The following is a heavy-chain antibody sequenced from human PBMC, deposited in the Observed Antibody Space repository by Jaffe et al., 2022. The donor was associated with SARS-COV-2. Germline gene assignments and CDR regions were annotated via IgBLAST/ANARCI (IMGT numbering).Heavy chain of an antibody. CDR1: GGSISSGDYY. CDR3: VRSVPYSSSWYGSTSPDY. Sequence: QVQLQESGPGLVKPSQTLSLTCTVSGGSISSGDYYWSWIRQPAGKGLEWIGRIYTSGSTNYNPSLKSRVTISVDTSKNQFSLKLTSVTAADTAIYYCVRSVPYSSSWYGSTSPDYWGQGTLVTVSS. J-gene: IGHJ4*02. CDR2: IYTSGST. V-gene: IGHV4-61*02. D-gene: IGHD6-13*01.